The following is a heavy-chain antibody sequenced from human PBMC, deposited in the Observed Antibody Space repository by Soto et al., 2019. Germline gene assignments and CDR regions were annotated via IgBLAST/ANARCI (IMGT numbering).Heavy chain of an antibody. Sequence: QVQLQESGPGLVKPSGTLSLTCAVSGGSISSSNWWSWVRQPPGKGLEWIGEIYHSGNTNYNPSLKSRVTMAVDQSRNQGSLKLSSVTAADTAGYYCARRWGEGRVDYWGQGTLVTVSS. CDR1: GGSISSSNW. CDR2: IYHSGNT. V-gene: IGHV4-4*02. CDR3: ARRWGEGRVDY. D-gene: IGHD3-10*01. J-gene: IGHJ4*02.